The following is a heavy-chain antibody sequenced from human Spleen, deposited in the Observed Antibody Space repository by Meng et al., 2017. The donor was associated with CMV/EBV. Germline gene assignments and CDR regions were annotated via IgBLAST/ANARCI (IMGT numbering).Heavy chain of an antibody. Sequence: GESLKISCAASGFTFSSYWMSWVRQAPGKGLEWVANIKQDGSEKHYVDSVKGRFTISRDNAKNSLYLQMNSLRAEDTAVYYCAREPVAVDFDYWGQGTLVTVSS. CDR2: IKQDGSEK. CDR3: AREPVAVDFDY. CDR1: GFTFSSYW. J-gene: IGHJ4*02. D-gene: IGHD6-19*01. V-gene: IGHV3-7*01.